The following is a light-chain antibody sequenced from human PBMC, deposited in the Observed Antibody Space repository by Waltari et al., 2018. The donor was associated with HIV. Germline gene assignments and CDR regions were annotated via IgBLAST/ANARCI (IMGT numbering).Light chain of an antibody. CDR1: NSNIESNY. CDR3: ASWDDSLNAFV. J-gene: IGLJ1*01. V-gene: IGLV1-47*01. CDR2: RNS. Sequence: QSVLTQPPSASATPGQRITISCSGGNSNIESNYVYWYQQLPGTAPKVFIYRNSQRPSGVPDRFPGSKSGTSASLIIRGLRSGDEADYYCASWDDSLNAFVFGTGTKVTVL.